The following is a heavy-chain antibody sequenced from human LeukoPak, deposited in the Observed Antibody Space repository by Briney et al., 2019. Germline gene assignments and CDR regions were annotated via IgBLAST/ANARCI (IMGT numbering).Heavy chain of an antibody. CDR3: ARHFSGAAPGLV. J-gene: IGHJ4*02. CDR1: GGSFSGYY. D-gene: IGHD6-6*01. CDR2: INHSGNT. Sequence: SETLSLTCAVSGGSFSGYYWSWIRQSPGKGLEWIGEINHSGNTNYNPSLKSRVTISVDTSKNQFSLKLSSVTAADTAVYYCARHFSGAAPGLVWGQGTLVTVSS. V-gene: IGHV4-34*01.